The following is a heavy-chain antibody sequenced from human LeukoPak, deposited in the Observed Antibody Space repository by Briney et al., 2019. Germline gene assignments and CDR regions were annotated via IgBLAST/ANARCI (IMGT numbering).Heavy chain of an antibody. J-gene: IGHJ3*02. Sequence: PGRSLRLSCAASGFIFRSYAMHWVRQAPGKGLEWVAVIWYDGSNKYYEDSVKGRFTISRDNSKNTLYLQMNSLRAEDTAVYHCARDRLYHYDSGSPLTYDGFDIWGQGTMVTVSS. D-gene: IGHD3-10*01. CDR2: IWYDGSNK. CDR1: GFIFRSYA. CDR3: ARDRLYHYDSGSPLTYDGFDI. V-gene: IGHV3-33*01.